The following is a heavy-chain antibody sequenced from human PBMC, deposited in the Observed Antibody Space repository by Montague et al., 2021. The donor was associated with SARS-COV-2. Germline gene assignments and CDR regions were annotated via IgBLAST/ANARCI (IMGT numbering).Heavy chain of an antibody. Sequence: SETLSLTCTVSGGSISSSNYYWGWIRQPPGKGLEWIGSIYDSGSTYYNPSLKSRVTISVDTSKNHFSLKLSSVTAADTAVYYCARRGRKLLPVATTIGGFDIWGQGTMVTVPS. CDR2: IYDSGST. J-gene: IGHJ3*02. D-gene: IGHD5-12*01. CDR1: GGSISSSNYY. CDR3: ARRGRKLLPVATTIGGFDI. V-gene: IGHV4-39*02.